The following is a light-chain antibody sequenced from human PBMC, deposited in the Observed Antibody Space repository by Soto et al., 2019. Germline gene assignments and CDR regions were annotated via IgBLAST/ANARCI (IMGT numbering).Light chain of an antibody. CDR1: QSISGN. Sequence: EIIMTHAPSTLSVSPGERVTLSCRASQSISGNLAWYQHKPGQAPSLLIYGVSTRATGIPTRFSGSGSGRQFTLTISSLQSEDFAVYYCQQYNNWPQTFGQGTKVDI. CDR3: QQYNNWPQT. CDR2: GVS. V-gene: IGKV3-15*01. J-gene: IGKJ1*01.